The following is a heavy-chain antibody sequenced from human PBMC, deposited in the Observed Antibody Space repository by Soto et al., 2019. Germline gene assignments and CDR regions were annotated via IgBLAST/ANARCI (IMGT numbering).Heavy chain of an antibody. CDR3: AKTPSGGYYEYFDY. D-gene: IGHD1-26*01. Sequence: GGSLRLSCAASGFTFSSYAMSWVRQAPGKGLEWVSAISGSGCSTYYADSVKGRFTISRDNSKNTLYLQMNSQKSEDKSEYYGAKTPSGGYYEYFDYWGQGTLVTVSS. CDR2: ISGSGCST. V-gene: IGHV3-23*01. CDR1: GFTFSSYA. J-gene: IGHJ4*02.